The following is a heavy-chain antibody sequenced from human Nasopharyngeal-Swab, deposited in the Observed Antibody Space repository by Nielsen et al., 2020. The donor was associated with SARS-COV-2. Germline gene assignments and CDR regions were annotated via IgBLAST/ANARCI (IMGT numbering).Heavy chain of an antibody. V-gene: IGHV3-11*01. D-gene: IGHD1-14*01. J-gene: IGHJ6*02. Sequence: GESLKISCATSGFTFSDSYMSWIRQAPGKGLEWVSYISESGTTINYADSVKGRFTISRDNAKNSVYLQMNSLRAEDTAVYYCVRDRQPQRYRGMDVWGQGTTVTVSS. CDR2: ISESGTTI. CDR1: GFTFSDSY. CDR3: VRDRQPQRYRGMDV.